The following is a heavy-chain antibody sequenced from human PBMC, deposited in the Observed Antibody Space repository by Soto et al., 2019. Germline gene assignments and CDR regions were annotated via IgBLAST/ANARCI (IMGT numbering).Heavy chain of an antibody. CDR2: IYPGDSDT. CDR1: GYSFTSYW. CDR3: ARLPLTNYGSGSYSFYYYMDV. D-gene: IGHD3-10*01. Sequence: PGESLKISCKGSGYSFTSYWIGWVRQMPGKGLEWMGIIYPGDSDTRYSPSFQGQVTISADKSISTAYLQWSSLKASDTAMYYCARLPLTNYGSGSYSFYYYMDVLGKGTTVTVSS. V-gene: IGHV5-51*01. J-gene: IGHJ6*03.